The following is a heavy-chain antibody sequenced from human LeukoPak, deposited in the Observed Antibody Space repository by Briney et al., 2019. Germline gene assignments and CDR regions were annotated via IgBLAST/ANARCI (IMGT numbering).Heavy chain of an antibody. D-gene: IGHD2-2*01. V-gene: IGHV5-51*01. CDR3: ARQGLSCSSTTCQTSYYFDY. Sequence: GESLKISCKGSGYRFTSYWIGWVRQMPGKGREWMGIIYPGDSDTTYSPSFQGQVTISADKSISTAYLQWSSLKASDTAMYYCARQGLSCSSTTCQTSYYFDYWGQGTLVTVSS. J-gene: IGHJ4*02. CDR1: GYRFTSYW. CDR2: IYPGDSDT.